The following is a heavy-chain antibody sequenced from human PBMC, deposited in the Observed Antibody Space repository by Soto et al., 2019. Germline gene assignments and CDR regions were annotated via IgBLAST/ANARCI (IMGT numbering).Heavy chain of an antibody. Sequence: QVQLQQWGAGLLKPSETLSLTCAVYGGSFSGDFWTWVRQSPGKGLEWIGEISHSGSVNYSPSLKRRISISLDTSTNHLSLSLTSVTAADTAVYYCARAKFDSWSFYYYGLDVWGQGTTVIVSS. D-gene: IGHD3-10*01. CDR3: ARAKFDSWSFYYYGLDV. J-gene: IGHJ6*02. V-gene: IGHV4-34*01. CDR2: ISHSGSV. CDR1: GGSFSGDF.